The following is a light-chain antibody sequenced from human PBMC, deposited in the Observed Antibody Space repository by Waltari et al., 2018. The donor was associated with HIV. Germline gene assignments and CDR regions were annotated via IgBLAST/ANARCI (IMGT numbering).Light chain of an antibody. CDR3: CSYAGSSTYV. CDR2: DVS. J-gene: IGLJ1*01. CDR1: SSDVGGYNY. Sequence: QSALTQPASVSGSPGQSITISSTGTSSDVGGYNYVSWYQQPPGNAPKLMIYDVSKRPSVVSNRFSGSKSGNTASLTISGLQAEDEADYYCCSYAGSSTYVFGTGTKVTVL. V-gene: IGLV2-23*02.